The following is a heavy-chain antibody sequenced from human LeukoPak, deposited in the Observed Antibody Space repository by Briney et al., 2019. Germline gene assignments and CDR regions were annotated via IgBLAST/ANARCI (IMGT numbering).Heavy chain of an antibody. D-gene: IGHD3-3*01. CDR3: VRGFRTIEY. V-gene: IGHV3-30*03. CDR2: VSWHGSDK. CDR1: GFTFTNHG. Sequence: GGSLRLSCAASGFTFTNHGMTWVRQAPGRGLEWVATVSWHGSDKYYADSVKGRFTISRDNTKSTLSLQMNSLRAEDTAIYYCVRGFRTIEYWGQGTLVTVSS. J-gene: IGHJ4*02.